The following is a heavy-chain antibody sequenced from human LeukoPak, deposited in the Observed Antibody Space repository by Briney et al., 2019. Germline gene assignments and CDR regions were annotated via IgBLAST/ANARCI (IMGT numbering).Heavy chain of an antibody. CDR3: AKTFIAVANPIDY. Sequence: GGSLRLSFAASGFTFSSYAMSWFRQAPGKGLEWFSVISGGGTSTYYADSVKGRFTISKDNSRNTLYLQMNSLRAEDTAVYYCAKTFIAVANPIDYWGQGTLVTVSS. J-gene: IGHJ4*02. D-gene: IGHD6-19*01. CDR2: ISGGGTST. V-gene: IGHV3-23*01. CDR1: GFTFSSYA.